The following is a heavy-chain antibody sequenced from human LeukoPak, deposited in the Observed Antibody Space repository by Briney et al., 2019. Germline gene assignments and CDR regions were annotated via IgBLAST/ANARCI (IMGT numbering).Heavy chain of an antibody. V-gene: IGHV4-4*07. J-gene: IGHJ5*02. CDR1: GVSISNYF. D-gene: IGHD2-21*01. Sequence: PSGTLSLTCNVFGVSISNYFWSWLRQPAGKGLEWIGRFYASGTTYYNPSLRSRVTLSMDTSKNHFSLKLTSVTAADTAVYYCARTHCGGGSCDTFDPWGQGTLVTVSS. CDR2: FYASGTT. CDR3: ARTHCGGGSCDTFDP.